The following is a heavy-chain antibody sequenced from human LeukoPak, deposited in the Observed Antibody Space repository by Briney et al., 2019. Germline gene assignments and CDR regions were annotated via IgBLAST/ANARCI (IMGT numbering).Heavy chain of an antibody. Sequence: GGSLRLSCAASGLTFSDYYMSWIRQAPGKGLEWLSYINIGGTNTHYADSVKGRFTISRDNAKKSLYLEMTNLRAEDTAVYYCATDGAGFDTWGPGVLVTVSS. CDR3: ATDGAGFDT. CDR1: GLTFSDYY. V-gene: IGHV3-11*01. CDR2: INIGGTNT. J-gene: IGHJ5*02.